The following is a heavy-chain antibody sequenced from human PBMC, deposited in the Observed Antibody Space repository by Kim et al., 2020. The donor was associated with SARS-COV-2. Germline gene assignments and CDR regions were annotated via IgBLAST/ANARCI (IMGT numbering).Heavy chain of an antibody. V-gene: IGHV4-34*01. D-gene: IGHD4-17*01. J-gene: IGHJ5*02. CDR2: INHSGST. CDR1: GGSFSGYY. CDR3: ARGGDDDYGDSPGNWFDP. Sequence: SETLSLTCAVYGGSFSGYYWSWIRQPPGKGLEWIGEINHSGSTNYNPSLKSRVTISVDTSKNQFSLKLSSVTAADTAVYYCARGGDDDYGDSPGNWFDPWGQGTLVTVSS.